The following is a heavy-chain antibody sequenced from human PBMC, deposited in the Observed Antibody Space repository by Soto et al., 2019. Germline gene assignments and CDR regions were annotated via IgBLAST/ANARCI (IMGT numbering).Heavy chain of an antibody. D-gene: IGHD6-6*01. CDR1: GYTLTELS. Sequence: EASVKVSCKVSGYTLTELSMHWVRQAPGKGLEWMGGFDPEDGETIYAQKFQGRVTMTEDTSTDTAYMELSSLKASDTAMYYCASCSSSSESREGYYYYGMDVWGQGTTVTVSS. J-gene: IGHJ6*02. CDR3: ASCSSSSESREGYYYYGMDV. V-gene: IGHV1-24*01. CDR2: FDPEDGET.